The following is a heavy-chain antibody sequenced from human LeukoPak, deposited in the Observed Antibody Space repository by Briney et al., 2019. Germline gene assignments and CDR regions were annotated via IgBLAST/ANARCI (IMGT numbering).Heavy chain of an antibody. D-gene: IGHD6-19*01. CDR3: ASLAGILIPFYFDY. CDR2: IKQDGSEK. J-gene: IGHJ4*02. V-gene: IGHV3-7*01. Sequence: GGSLRLSCAASGFTFSSYWMSWVRQAPGKGLEWVANIKQDGSEKYYVDSVKGRFTISRDNAKNSLYLRMNSLRAEDTAVYYCASLAGILIPFYFDYWGQGTLVTVSS. CDR1: GFTFSSYW.